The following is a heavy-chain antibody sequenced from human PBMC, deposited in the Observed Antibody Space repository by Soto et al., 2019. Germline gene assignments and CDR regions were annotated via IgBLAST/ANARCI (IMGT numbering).Heavy chain of an antibody. V-gene: IGHV3-21*01. Sequence: PGGSLRLSSAGSGFTFSGYSMNWVRQSPGKGLGWVSSISSSSSYIYYADSVKGRFAISRDNAKNSLYLQMNSLRAEDTAVYYCARDLPIAYYYGSGSYYSGSPAQDYWGQGTLVTVSS. D-gene: IGHD3-10*01. CDR3: ARDLPIAYYYGSGSYYSGSPAQDY. J-gene: IGHJ4*02. CDR1: GFTFSGYS. CDR2: ISSSSSYI.